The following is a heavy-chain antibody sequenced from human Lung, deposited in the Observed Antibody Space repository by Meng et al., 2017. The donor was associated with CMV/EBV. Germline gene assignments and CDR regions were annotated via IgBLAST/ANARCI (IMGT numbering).Heavy chain of an antibody. CDR1: GYPFTSYG. Sequence: QVQLVQSGPEVKKPGASVKVSCQTSGYPFTSYGISWVRQAPGQGLEWMGWISPYSGNTKYAQNLQGRVTLTTDTSTDTAYMELGSLIFDDTAVYYCARDPRYSDNWFRAGDFQQWGQGTLVTVSS. D-gene: IGHD1-1*01. V-gene: IGHV1-18*01. J-gene: IGHJ1*01. CDR2: ISPYSGNT. CDR3: ARDPRYSDNWFRAGDFQQ.